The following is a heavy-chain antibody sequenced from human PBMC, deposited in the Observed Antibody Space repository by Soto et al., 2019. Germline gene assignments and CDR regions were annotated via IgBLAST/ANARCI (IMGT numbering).Heavy chain of an antibody. CDR3: ARDRYYYGSGSYYISWFDP. CDR1: GGSFSAYY. V-gene: IGHV4-34*01. CDR2: IYHSGST. J-gene: IGHJ5*02. D-gene: IGHD3-10*01. Sequence: SETLSLTCAVYGGSFSAYYWSWVRQPPGKGLEWIGEIYHSGSTNYNPSLKSRVTISVDKSKNQFSLKLSSVTAADTAVYYCARDRYYYGSGSYYISWFDPWGQGTLVTVSS.